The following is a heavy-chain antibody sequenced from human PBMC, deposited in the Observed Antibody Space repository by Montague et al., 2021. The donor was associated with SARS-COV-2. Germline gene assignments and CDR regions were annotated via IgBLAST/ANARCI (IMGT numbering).Heavy chain of an antibody. CDR2: IGDSGHAT. CDR3: AKGGWGTVWDY. Sequence: SLRLSCAASGFSFDIYAMSWVRQAPGQGLQWASAIGDSGHATYHXDSVKGRFTVSRDTSKNAMFLHMTSLSVADSGVYFCAKGGWGTVWDYWGQGTLVTVSS. D-gene: IGHD7-27*01. J-gene: IGHJ4*02. CDR1: GFSFDIYA. V-gene: IGHV3-23*01.